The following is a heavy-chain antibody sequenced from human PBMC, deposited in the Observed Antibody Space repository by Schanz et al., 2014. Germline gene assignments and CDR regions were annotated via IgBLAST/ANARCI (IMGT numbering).Heavy chain of an antibody. V-gene: IGHV1-69*02. CDR1: GGTFSSYT. J-gene: IGHJ6*02. CDR2: IIPVLAIA. D-gene: IGHD5-18*01. Sequence: QVQLVQSGAEVKKPGSSVKVSCTASGGTFSSYTISWIRQAPGQGLEWMGRIIPVLAIADYAQKFQGRVTITADKSTSTASMELSSLRSEDTAVYYCARGPSQGYSYGHNIGAYYYGMGVWGQGTTVTVSS. CDR3: ARGPSQGYSYGHNIGAYYYGMGV.